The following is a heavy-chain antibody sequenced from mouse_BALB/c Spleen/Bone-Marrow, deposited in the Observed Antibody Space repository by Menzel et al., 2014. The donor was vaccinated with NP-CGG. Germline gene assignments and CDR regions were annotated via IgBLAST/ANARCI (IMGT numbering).Heavy chain of an antibody. D-gene: IGHD2-1*01. CDR1: GFTFSNFG. CDR2: VSTGSTII. J-gene: IGHJ2*01. Sequence: EVHLVESGGGSVQPGGSRKLSCAASGFTFSNFGMHWFRQSPEKGLEWVAFVSTGSTIIYYADTVKGRFTISRDNPENTLFLQMTSLRSEDTAIYYCARSHFYGNYFDYWGQGTTLTVSS. CDR3: ARSHFYGNYFDY. V-gene: IGHV5-17*02.